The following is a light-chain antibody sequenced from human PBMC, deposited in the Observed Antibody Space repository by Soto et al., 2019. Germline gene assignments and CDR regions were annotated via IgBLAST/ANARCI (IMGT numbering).Light chain of an antibody. CDR1: ISDFVLYNY. Sequence: QSVLTQPASVSGSPGQSIPISCSGTISDFVLYNYVSWYQQHPGKAPKLMIYGVNNRPSGVSNRFSGSKSGNTASLTISGLQADDEADYYCSSYTTSSALQVFGTGTKVTVL. CDR3: SSYTTSSALQV. CDR2: GVN. J-gene: IGLJ1*01. V-gene: IGLV2-14*01.